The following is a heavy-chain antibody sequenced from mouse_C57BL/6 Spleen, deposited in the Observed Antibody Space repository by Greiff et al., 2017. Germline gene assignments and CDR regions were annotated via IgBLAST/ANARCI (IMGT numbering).Heavy chain of an antibody. V-gene: IGHV1-22*01. CDR3: ARRGLLPAMDY. D-gene: IGHD2-3*01. CDR1: GYTFTDYN. CDR2: INPNNGGT. J-gene: IGHJ4*01. Sequence: EVQLQQSGPELVKPGASVKMSCKASGYTFTDYNMPWVKQSHGKSLEWIGYINPNNGGTSYNQKFKGKATLTVNKSSSTAYMEIRSLTSEDAAVYYCARRGLLPAMDYWGQGTSVTVSS.